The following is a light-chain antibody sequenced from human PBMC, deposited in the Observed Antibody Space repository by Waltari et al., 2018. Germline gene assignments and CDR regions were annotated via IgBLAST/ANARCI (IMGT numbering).Light chain of an antibody. CDR3: HVWDANTVM. J-gene: IGLJ3*02. CDR2: LDS. V-gene: IGLV3-21*02. CDR1: NIGSRS. Sequence: SSVLTQAPSVSVAPGQTATVTCGGDNIGSRSVHWYHQKPGRAPVLGVYLDSDRPSGIPERFSGSKSGNAATLTISRGEAGDEADYYCHVWDANTVMFGGGTKLTVL.